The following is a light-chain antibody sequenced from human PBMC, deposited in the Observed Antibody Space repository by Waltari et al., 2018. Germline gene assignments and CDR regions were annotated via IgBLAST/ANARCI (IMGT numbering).Light chain of an antibody. V-gene: IGKV1-5*03. CDR2: EAS. Sequence: DIQMTQSPSTLSASVGDRVTITCRASQSIGSSLAWYQQKPGKAPKVVIYEASSLESGVPSRFSGSGSGTEFTLTISSLQPGDFATYYCQQCNSYLLTFGGGTKVEIK. J-gene: IGKJ4*01. CDR3: QQCNSYLLT. CDR1: QSIGSS.